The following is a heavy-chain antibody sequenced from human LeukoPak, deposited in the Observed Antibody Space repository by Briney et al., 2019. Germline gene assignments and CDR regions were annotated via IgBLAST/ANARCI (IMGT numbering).Heavy chain of an antibody. D-gene: IGHD2-21*02. CDR1: DFTFATYW. CDR2: ISTDGIYK. Sequence: GGSLRLSCAGSDFTFATYWMHWVRQAPGEGLVWVSRISTDGIYKTYADSVKGRFTISRDNARNTLFLQMDSLRAEDTAVYYCVRGTSRENGYGGDDPYWGQGTLVIVSP. CDR3: VRGTSRENGYGGDDPY. J-gene: IGHJ4*02. V-gene: IGHV3-74*03.